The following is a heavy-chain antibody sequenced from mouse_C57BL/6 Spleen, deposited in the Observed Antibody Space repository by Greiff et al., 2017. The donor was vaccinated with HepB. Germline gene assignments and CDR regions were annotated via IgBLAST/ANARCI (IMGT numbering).Heavy chain of an antibody. CDR3: ARDRDYGSYWYFDV. Sequence: EVKLMESGGGLVKPGGSLKLSCAASGFTFSSYAMSWVRQTPEKRLEWVATISDGGSYTYYPDNVKGRFTISRDNAKNNLDLQMSHLKSEDTAMYYCARDRDYGSYWYFDVWGTGTTVTVSS. J-gene: IGHJ1*03. CDR1: GFTFSSYA. V-gene: IGHV5-4*01. D-gene: IGHD1-1*01. CDR2: ISDGGSYT.